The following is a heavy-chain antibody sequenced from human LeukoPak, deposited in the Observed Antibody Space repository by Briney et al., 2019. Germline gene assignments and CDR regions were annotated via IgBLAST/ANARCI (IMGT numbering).Heavy chain of an antibody. D-gene: IGHD3-22*01. CDR1: GFTFSRYW. CDR2: INSDGSST. J-gene: IGHJ4*02. CDR3: ARVGYDSNGFDY. V-gene: IGHV3-74*01. Sequence: PGGSLRLSCVASGFTFSRYWMHWVRQAPGKGLVWVSRINSDGSSTSHADSVKGRFTISRDNAKNTLYQQMNSLRAEDTAVYYCARVGYDSNGFDYWGQGTLVTVSS.